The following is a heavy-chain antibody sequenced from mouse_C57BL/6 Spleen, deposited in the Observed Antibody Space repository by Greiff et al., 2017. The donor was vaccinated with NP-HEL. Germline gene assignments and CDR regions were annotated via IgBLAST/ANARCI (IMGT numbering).Heavy chain of an antibody. V-gene: IGHV1-74*01. J-gene: IGHJ4*01. D-gene: IGHD6-5*01. CDR3: ARGPYDYYAMDY. CDR1: GYTFTSYW. CDR2: LHPSDSDT. Sequence: QVQLQQPGAELVKPGASVKVSCKASGYTFTSYWMHWVKQRPGQGLEWIGRLHPSDSDTNYNQKFKGKATLTVDKSSSTAYMQLSSLTSEDSAVYYCARGPYDYYAMDYWGQGTSVTVSS.